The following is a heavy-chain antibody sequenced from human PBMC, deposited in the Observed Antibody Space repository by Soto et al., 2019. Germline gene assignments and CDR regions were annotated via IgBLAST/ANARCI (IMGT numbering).Heavy chain of an antibody. CDR3: ARSPTTMSAFDI. CDR2: ISHDGTSR. CDR1: GFTFNIYA. Sequence: GGSLRLSCAASGFTFNIYAMHWVRQAPGKGLEWVAVISHDGTSRYYADSVKGRVTISRDNSKNTLYLQMNSLRAEDTAVYYCARSPTTMSAFDIWGQGTMVTVSS. D-gene: IGHD3-22*01. V-gene: IGHV3-30-3*01. J-gene: IGHJ3*02.